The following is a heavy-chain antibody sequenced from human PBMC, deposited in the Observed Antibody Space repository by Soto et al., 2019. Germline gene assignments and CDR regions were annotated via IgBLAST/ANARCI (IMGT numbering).Heavy chain of an antibody. CDR3: ARVREDIQLWFRVPDAFDL. J-gene: IGHJ3*01. D-gene: IGHD5-18*01. V-gene: IGHV4-59*01. CDR1: GGSISSYY. CDR2: IYYSGST. Sequence: QVQLQESGPGLVKPSETLSLTCTVSGGSISSYYWSWIRQPPGKGLEWIGYIYYSGSTNYNPSPKRRVTISVDTYKNQFSLKLNYVTAEDTAVYYCARVREDIQLWFRVPDAFDLWGQGTMVTVSS.